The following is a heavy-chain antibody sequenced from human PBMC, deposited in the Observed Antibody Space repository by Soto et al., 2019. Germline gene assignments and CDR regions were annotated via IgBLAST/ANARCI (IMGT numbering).Heavy chain of an antibody. V-gene: IGHV4-30-4*01. D-gene: IGHD1-26*01. J-gene: IGHJ4*02. Sequence: SETLSLTCTVSGGSISSGDYYWSWIRQPPGKGLEWIGYIYYSGSTYYNPSLKSRVTISVDTSKNQFSLKLSSVTAADTAVYYCARRLIVGATPFDYWGQGTLVTVSS. CDR3: ARRLIVGATPFDY. CDR1: GGSISSGDYY. CDR2: IYYSGST.